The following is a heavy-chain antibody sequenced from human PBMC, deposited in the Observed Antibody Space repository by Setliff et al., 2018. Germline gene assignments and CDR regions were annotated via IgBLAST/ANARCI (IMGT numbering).Heavy chain of an antibody. Sequence: PSETLSLTCTVSGGSINSSRYYWCWIRQPPGKGLEWIGSIYYSGNTNYNPSRKSRVTITIYTSKNQFSLKLSSVNAADTAVYHCARGKTFFGAFNRAFDIWGQGRMVTVS. CDR1: GGSINSSRYY. CDR2: IYYSGNT. J-gene: IGHJ3*02. CDR3: ARGKTFFGAFNRAFDI. V-gene: IGHV4-39*07. D-gene: IGHD3-3*01.